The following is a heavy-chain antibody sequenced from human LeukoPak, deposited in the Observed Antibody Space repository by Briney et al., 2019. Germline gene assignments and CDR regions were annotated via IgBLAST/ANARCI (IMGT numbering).Heavy chain of an antibody. J-gene: IGHJ2*01. CDR1: GGTFSSYA. D-gene: IGHD1-26*01. CDR3: ARDNSGSYYSHWYFDL. Sequence: GASVKVSCKASGGTFSSYAISWVRQAPGQGLEWMGGIIPIFGTANYAQKFQGRVTITADESTSTAYMELSSLRSEDTAVYYCARDNSGSYYSHWYFDLWGRGTLVTVSS. CDR2: IIPIFGTA. V-gene: IGHV1-69*13.